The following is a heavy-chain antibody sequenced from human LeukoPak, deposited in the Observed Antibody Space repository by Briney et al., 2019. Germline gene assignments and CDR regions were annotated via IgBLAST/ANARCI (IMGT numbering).Heavy chain of an antibody. D-gene: IGHD5-18*01. CDR2: ISYDGSNK. CDR3: ARADTATFDY. J-gene: IGHJ4*02. V-gene: IGHV3-30*04. Sequence: PGRSLRLSCAASGFTFSSYAMHWVRQAPGKGLEWVAVISYDGSNKYYADSVKGRFTISRDNSKNTLYLQMNSLRAEDTAVYCCARADTATFDYWGQGTLVTVSS. CDR1: GFTFSSYA.